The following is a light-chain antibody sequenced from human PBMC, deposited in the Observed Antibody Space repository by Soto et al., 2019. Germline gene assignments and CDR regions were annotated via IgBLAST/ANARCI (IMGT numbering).Light chain of an antibody. V-gene: IGLV1-44*01. CDR2: SSN. Sequence: QSVLTQPPSASGTPGQRVIVSCSGSSSNIGSNTVNWYQQLPGTAPKLLIYSSNQRPSGVPDRFSGSKSGTSASLAISGLQSEDESDYYCAAWDDSLKSVSFGGGTKLTVL. CDR3: AAWDDSLKSVS. CDR1: SSNIGSNT. J-gene: IGLJ2*01.